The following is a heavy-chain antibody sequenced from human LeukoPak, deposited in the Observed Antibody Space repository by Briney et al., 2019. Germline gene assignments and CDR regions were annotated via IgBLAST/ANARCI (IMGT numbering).Heavy chain of an antibody. J-gene: IGHJ4*02. D-gene: IGHD4-23*01. V-gene: IGHV3-53*01. CDR3: ASTVANDY. CDR2: IYSGGST. CDR1: GFTVSNNY. Sequence: PGGSLRLSCAASGFTVSNNYMSWARQAPGKGLEWVSVIYSGGSTYYADSVRGRFTISRDNSKNTLYLQMNSLRAEDTAVYYCASTVANDYWGQGTLVTVSS.